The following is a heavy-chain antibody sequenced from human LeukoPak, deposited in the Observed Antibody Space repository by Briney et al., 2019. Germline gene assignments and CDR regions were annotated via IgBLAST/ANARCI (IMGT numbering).Heavy chain of an antibody. J-gene: IGHJ1*01. D-gene: IGHD3-16*01. CDR3: ARVRGDFETD. CDR1: GGSISSYY. CDR2: RYYSGST. V-gene: IGHV4-59*01. Sequence: SETLSLTCSVSGGSISSYYWTWIRQPPGKGLEWIGYRYYSGSTTYNPSLKSRVTISVDTSKSQFSLKLISVTAADTAIYYCARVRGDFETDWGQGTLVTASS.